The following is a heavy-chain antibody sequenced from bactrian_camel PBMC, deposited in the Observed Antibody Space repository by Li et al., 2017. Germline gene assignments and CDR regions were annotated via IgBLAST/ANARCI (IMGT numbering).Heavy chain of an antibody. CDR1: GYTFSTHC. J-gene: IGHJ4*01. V-gene: IGHV3S53*01. D-gene: IGHD6*01. CDR3: VTVAGTDFNY. Sequence: HVQLVESGGGLVQPGGSLRLSCTASGYTFSTHCVGWFRQAPGKEREGVAALDRDGSASYADSVKGRFTISRDNAENTVYLQMDSLKSEDTALYYCVTVAGTDFNYWGQGTQVTVS. CDR2: LDRDGSA.